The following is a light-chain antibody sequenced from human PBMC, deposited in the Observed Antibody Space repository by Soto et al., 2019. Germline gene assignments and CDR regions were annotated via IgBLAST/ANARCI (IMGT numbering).Light chain of an antibody. J-gene: IGKJ1*01. CDR3: QQSYSTPPWT. CDR2: KAS. Sequence: IQMTQSPSTLSASVGDRVTLTCRASQSISSWLAWYQQKPGKAPKLLIYKASTLKSGVPSRFSGSGSGTDFTLTISGLQREDFATYYCQQSYSTPPWTFGQGTKVDIK. V-gene: IGKV1-5*03. CDR1: QSISSW.